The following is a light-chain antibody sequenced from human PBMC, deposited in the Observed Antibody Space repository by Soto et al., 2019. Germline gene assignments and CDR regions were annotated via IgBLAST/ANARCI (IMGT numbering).Light chain of an antibody. V-gene: IGKV1-27*01. J-gene: IGKJ1*01. Sequence: DIQMTQSPSSLSASVGDRVTITCRASQGISNYLAWYQQKPRKVPKLLIYAASTLQSGVPSRFSGSGSGTDFTLPISSLQPEDVATYYCQKYNSAPTWTFGQGTKVEIK. CDR3: QKYNSAPTWT. CDR2: AAS. CDR1: QGISNY.